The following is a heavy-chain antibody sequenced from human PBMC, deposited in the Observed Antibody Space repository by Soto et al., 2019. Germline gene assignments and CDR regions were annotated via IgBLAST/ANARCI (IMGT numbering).Heavy chain of an antibody. CDR3: ARDYYRFNSGYGFSMDV. D-gene: IGHD5-12*01. J-gene: IGHJ6*02. Sequence: AWGAPRLSCSASDFTLSSFCITLVRQPPGEGLEWVSTIRGRGATTYYADSVKGRFTISRDDSKNTLYLQMNSLRAEDTAVYYCARDYYRFNSGYGFSMDVWGQGTTVTVSS. CDR2: IRGRGATT. V-gene: IGHV3-23*01. CDR1: DFTLSSFC.